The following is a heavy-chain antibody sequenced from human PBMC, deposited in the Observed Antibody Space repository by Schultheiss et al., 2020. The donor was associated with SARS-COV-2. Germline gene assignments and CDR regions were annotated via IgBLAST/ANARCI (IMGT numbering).Heavy chain of an antibody. CDR3: ARTGAGSYWPRVNWFDP. J-gene: IGHJ5*02. D-gene: IGHD6-19*01. CDR1: GGAISIHS. V-gene: IGHV4-59*11. CDR2: IYYSGST. Sequence: SETLSLTCTVSGGAISIHSWSWIRQPPGKRLGWTGYIYYSGSTNYNPSLKSRVTISVDTSKNQFSLKLSSVTAADTAVYYCARTGAGSYWPRVNWFDPWGQGTLVTVSS.